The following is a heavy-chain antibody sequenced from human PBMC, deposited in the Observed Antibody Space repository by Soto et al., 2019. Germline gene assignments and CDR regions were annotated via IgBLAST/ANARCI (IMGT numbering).Heavy chain of an antibody. Sequence: GESLKISCKGSGYSFTSYWIGWVRQMPGKGLEWMGIIYPGDSDTRYSPSFQGQVTISADKSISTAYLQWSSLKASDTAMYYCARQKKGIAAPRYYYYGMDVWGQGTTVTVSS. CDR2: IYPGDSDT. V-gene: IGHV5-51*01. CDR1: GYSFTSYW. J-gene: IGHJ6*02. D-gene: IGHD6-13*01. CDR3: ARQKKGIAAPRYYYYGMDV.